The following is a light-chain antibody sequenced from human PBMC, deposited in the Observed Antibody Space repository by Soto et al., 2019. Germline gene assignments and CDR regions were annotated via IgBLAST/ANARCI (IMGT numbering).Light chain of an antibody. CDR2: EVN. CDR1: SGDIGSYDY. CDR3: SSYAGNSKYV. J-gene: IGLJ1*01. Sequence: QSVLTQPPSASGSPGQSITISCTGTSGDIGSYDYVSFYQQHPGRAPKLLIYEVNKRPSGVPDRFSGSKSGNTASLTVSGLQGEDEADYYCSSYAGNSKYVFGTGTKVTVL. V-gene: IGLV2-8*01.